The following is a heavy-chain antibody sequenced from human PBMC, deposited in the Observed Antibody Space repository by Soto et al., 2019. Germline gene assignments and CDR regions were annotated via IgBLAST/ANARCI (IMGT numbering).Heavy chain of an antibody. J-gene: IGHJ4*02. Sequence: QVQLVESGGGVVQPGRSLRLSCAASGFTFSSYAMHWVRKAPGKGLEWVAVISYDGSNKYYADSVKGRFTISRDNSKNALYLQMNSLRAEDTAVYYGAREGHDYSPLDYWGQGTLVTVSS. D-gene: IGHD4-4*01. CDR3: AREGHDYSPLDY. CDR2: ISYDGSNK. V-gene: IGHV3-30-3*01. CDR1: GFTFSSYA.